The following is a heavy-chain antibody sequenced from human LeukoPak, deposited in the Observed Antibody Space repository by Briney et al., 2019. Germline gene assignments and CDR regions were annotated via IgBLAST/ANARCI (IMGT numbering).Heavy chain of an antibody. V-gene: IGHV4-39*01. Sequence: SETLSLTCTVSGGSISSSSYYWGWIRQPPGKGLEWIGSIYYSGSTYYNPSLKSRVTISVDTSKNQFSLKLSSVTAADTAVYYCARRGYSGSYLSQGDAFDIWGQGTMVTVSS. J-gene: IGHJ3*02. CDR1: GGSISSSSYY. D-gene: IGHD1-26*01. CDR2: IYYSGST. CDR3: ARRGYSGSYLSQGDAFDI.